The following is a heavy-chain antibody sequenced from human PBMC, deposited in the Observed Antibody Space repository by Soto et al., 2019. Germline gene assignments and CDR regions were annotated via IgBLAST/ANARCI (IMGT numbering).Heavy chain of an antibody. J-gene: IGHJ4*02. CDR3: ASPHYDYVWGSYRSFVY. CDR2: INPIFGTA. CDR1: GGTFSSYA. Sequence: QVQLVQSGAEVKKPGSSVKVSCKASGGTFSSYAISWVRQAPGQGLEWMGGINPIFGTANYAQKFQGRVTITADESTSTAYMELSSLRSEDTAVYYCASPHYDYVWGSYRSFVYWGQGTLVTVSS. D-gene: IGHD3-16*02. V-gene: IGHV1-69*01.